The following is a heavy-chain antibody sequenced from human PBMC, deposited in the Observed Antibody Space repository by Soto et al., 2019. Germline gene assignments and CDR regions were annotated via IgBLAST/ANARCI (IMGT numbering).Heavy chain of an antibody. CDR1: GFTFSSYA. CDR2: ISYDGSNK. CDR3: ARDKGTAMVSPTATAIPGDFDY. D-gene: IGHD5-18*01. Sequence: QVQLVESGGGVVQPGRSLRLSCAASGFTFSSYAMHWVRQAPGKGLEWVAVISYDGSNKYYADSVKGRFTISRDNSKNTLYLQMNSLRAEDTAVYYCARDKGTAMVSPTATAIPGDFDYWGQGTLVTVSS. V-gene: IGHV3-30-3*01. J-gene: IGHJ4*02.